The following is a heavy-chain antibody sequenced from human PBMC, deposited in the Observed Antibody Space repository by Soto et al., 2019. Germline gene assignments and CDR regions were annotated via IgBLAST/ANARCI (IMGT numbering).Heavy chain of an antibody. CDR2: ISYDGSNK. CDR3: AKDLGGDTRDGSYYYYGMDV. CDR1: GFTFSSYG. V-gene: IGHV3-30*18. Sequence: QVQLVESGGGVVQPGRSLRLSCAASGFTFSSYGMHWVRQAPGKGLEWVAVISYDGSNKYYADSVKGRFTISRDNSKNKLYLQMNSLRAEDTAVYYCAKDLGGDTRDGSYYYYGMDVWGQGTTVTVSS. J-gene: IGHJ6*02. D-gene: IGHD2-21*02.